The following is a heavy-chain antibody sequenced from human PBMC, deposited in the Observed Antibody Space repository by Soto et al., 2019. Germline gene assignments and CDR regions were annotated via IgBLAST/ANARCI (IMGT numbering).Heavy chain of an antibody. D-gene: IGHD3-10*01. CDR3: ARDGSTMVRGVTNDY. J-gene: IGHJ4*02. V-gene: IGHV1-2*02. CDR1: GYTFTGYY. CDR2: INPNSGGT. Sequence: ASVKVSCKASGYTFTGYYMHWVRQAPGQGLEWMGWINPNSGGTNYAQKFQGRVTMTRDTSISTAYMELSRLRSDDTAVYYCARDGSTMVRGVTNDYWGQGTLVTVSS.